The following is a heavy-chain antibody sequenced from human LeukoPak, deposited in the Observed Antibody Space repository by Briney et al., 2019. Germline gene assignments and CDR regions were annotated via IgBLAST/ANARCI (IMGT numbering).Heavy chain of an antibody. CDR2: ISGGGVTT. V-gene: IGHV3-23*01. J-gene: IGHJ4*02. Sequence: GGSLRLSCTASGFTFGDYGMSWVRQAPGKGLEWVSTISGGGVTTYYADSVKGRFTISRDNPKNTLFLQMNSLRAEDTAVYYCAKAAYCGGDCYRYYSDHWGQGTLVTVSS. D-gene: IGHD2-21*02. CDR3: AKAAYCGGDCYRYYSDH. CDR1: GFTFGDYG.